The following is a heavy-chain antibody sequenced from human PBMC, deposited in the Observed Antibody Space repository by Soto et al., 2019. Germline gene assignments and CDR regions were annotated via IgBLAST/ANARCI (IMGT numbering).Heavy chain of an antibody. CDR3: AKDGQYYYGSGSYPYYFDY. D-gene: IGHD3-10*01. CDR2: ISYDGSNK. Sequence: QVQLVESGGGVVQPGRSLRLSCAASGFTFSSYGMHWVRQAPGKGLEWVAVISYDGSNKYYADSVKGRFTISRDNSKNPLYLHMNSLRAEDTAVYYCAKDGQYYYGSGSYPYYFDYWGQGTLVTVSS. V-gene: IGHV3-30*18. CDR1: GFTFSSYG. J-gene: IGHJ4*02.